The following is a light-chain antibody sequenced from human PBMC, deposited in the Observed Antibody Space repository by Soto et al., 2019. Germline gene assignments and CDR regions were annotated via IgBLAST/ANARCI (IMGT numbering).Light chain of an antibody. V-gene: IGLV1-51*01. CDR1: APSIGNHC. J-gene: IGLJ1*01. CDR2: DND. Sequence: QSVLTQPPSVSATPGQTVTISCSGTAPSIGNHCVSWYQQLPGTAPKLLIYDNDKRPSEIPDRFSGSKSGTSASLAITGLQAEDEADYYCQSYDSSLSGYVFGTGTKVTVL. CDR3: QSYDSSLSGYV.